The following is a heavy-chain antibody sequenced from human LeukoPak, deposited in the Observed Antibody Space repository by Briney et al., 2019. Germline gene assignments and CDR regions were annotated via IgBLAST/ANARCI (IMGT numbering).Heavy chain of an antibody. D-gene: IGHD5-12*01. J-gene: IGHJ4*02. CDR3: ARLVVGYDFVKYYFDY. CDR2: IYYSGST. V-gene: IGHV4-39*01. Sequence: SETLSLTCTVSGGSISSSSYYWGWIRQPPGKGLEWIGSIYYSGSTYYNPSLKSRVTISVDTSKNQFSLKLSSVTAADTAVYYCARLVVGYDFVKYYFDYWGQGTLVTVSS. CDR1: GGSISSSSYY.